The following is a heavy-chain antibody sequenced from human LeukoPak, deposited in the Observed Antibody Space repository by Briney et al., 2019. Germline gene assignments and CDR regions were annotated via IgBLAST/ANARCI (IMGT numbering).Heavy chain of an antibody. CDR1: GFTFSSFA. Sequence: GGSLRLSCAASGFTFSSFAMSWVRQAPGKGLEWVSAISGSGGSTYYADSVKGRFTISRDNSKSTLYLQMNSLRAEDTAVYYCAKGNSSWYRDFDHWGQGTLVAVSS. J-gene: IGHJ4*02. CDR2: ISGSGGST. V-gene: IGHV3-23*01. CDR3: AKGNSSWYRDFDH. D-gene: IGHD6-13*01.